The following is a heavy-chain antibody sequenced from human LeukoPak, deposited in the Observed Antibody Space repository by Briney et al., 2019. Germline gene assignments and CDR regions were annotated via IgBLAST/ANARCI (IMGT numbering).Heavy chain of an antibody. Sequence: PSETLSLTCTVSGGAISTYYWSWIRQPPGRGLEWVGYVYYSGSTNYNPFLKSRVTISADTSKNQFSLRLSFVTDADTAVYYCARGLNNRKSGRRFDVFEIWGQGTMVTVSS. V-gene: IGHV4-59*01. CDR3: ARGLNNRKSGRRFDVFEI. CDR1: GGAISTYY. J-gene: IGHJ3*02. CDR2: VYYSGST. D-gene: IGHD3-3*01.